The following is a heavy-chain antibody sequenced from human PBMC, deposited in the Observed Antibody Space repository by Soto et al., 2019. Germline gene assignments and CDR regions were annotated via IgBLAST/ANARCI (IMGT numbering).Heavy chain of an antibody. CDR2: MRSKAYGGTR. CDR3: TGVLRYSSGWYSNYFDD. Sequence: PGGSLRLSCTASGFTFGDYAMIWVRQDPGKGREWVGFMRSKAYGGTREYAASVKGRFTIARDDSKCMAYLQSNSLKTDDTAVYYCTGVLRYSSGWYSNYFDDWGQGSRVTVSS. V-gene: IGHV3-49*04. CDR1: GFTFGDYA. D-gene: IGHD6-19*01. J-gene: IGHJ4*02.